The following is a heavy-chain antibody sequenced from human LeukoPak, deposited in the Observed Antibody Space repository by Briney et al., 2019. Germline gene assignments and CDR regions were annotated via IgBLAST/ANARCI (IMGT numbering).Heavy chain of an antibody. D-gene: IGHD1-7*01. J-gene: IGHJ6*02. CDR3: ARDTTRTTPYYYGMDV. CDR1: GGSISSYY. V-gene: IGHV4-4*07. Sequence: PSETLSLTCTVSGGSISSYYWSWIRQPAGKGLEWIGRIYTSGSTNYNPSLKSRVTMSVDTSKNQFSLKLSSVTAADTAVYYCARDTTRTTPYYYGMDVWGQGTTVTVSS. CDR2: IYTSGST.